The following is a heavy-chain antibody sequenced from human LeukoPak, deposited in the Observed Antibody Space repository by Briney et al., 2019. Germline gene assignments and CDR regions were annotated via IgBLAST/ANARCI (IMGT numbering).Heavy chain of an antibody. Sequence: SETLSLTCTVSGGSISSYYWSWIRQPPGKGLEWIGEINHSGSTNYNPSLKSRVTISVDTSKNQFSLKLSSVTAADTAVYYCARALRVISYDILTDYYYYGMDVWGQGTTVTVSS. V-gene: IGHV4-34*01. J-gene: IGHJ6*02. CDR3: ARALRVISYDILTDYYYYGMDV. CDR2: INHSGST. CDR1: GGSISSYY. D-gene: IGHD3-9*01.